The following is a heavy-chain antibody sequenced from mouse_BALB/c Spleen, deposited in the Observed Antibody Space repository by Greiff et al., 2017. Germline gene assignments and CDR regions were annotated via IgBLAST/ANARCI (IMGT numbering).Heavy chain of an antibody. CDR2: ISSGGST. J-gene: IGHJ4*01. CDR1: GFTFSSYA. V-gene: IGHV5-6-5*01. CDR3: ARGRSHDPAMDY. D-gene: IGHD2-12*01. Sequence: EVQLMESGGGLVKPGGSLKLSCAASGFTFSSYAMSWVRQTPEKRLEWVASISSGGSTYYPDSVKGRFTISRDNARNILYLQMSSLRSEDTAMYYCARGRSHDPAMDYWGQGTSVTVSS.